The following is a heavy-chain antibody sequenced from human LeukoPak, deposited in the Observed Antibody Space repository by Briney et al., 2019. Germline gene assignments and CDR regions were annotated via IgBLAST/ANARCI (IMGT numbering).Heavy chain of an antibody. CDR3: AKVWFGELSQLFDY. V-gene: IGHV3-30*02. CDR1: GFTFSSYG. D-gene: IGHD3-10*01. CDR2: IRYDGSNK. Sequence: GGSLRLSCAASGFTFSSYGMHWVRQAPGKGLEWVAFIRYDGSNKYYADSVKGRITISRDNSKNTLYLQMNSLRAEDTAVYYCAKVWFGELSQLFDYWGQGTLVTVSS. J-gene: IGHJ4*02.